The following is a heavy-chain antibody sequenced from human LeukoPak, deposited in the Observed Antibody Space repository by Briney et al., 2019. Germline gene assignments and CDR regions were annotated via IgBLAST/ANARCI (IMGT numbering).Heavy chain of an antibody. J-gene: IGHJ4*02. V-gene: IGHV3-30-3*01. CDR3: ATFDCSSTSCLSPFDY. CDR2: ISYDGSNK. D-gene: IGHD2-2*01. CDR1: GFTFSSYA. Sequence: GRSLRLSCAASGFTFSSYAMHWVRQAPGKGLEWVAVISYDGSNKYYADSVKGRFTISRDNSKNTLYLQMNSLRAEDTAVYYCATFDCSSTSCLSPFDYWGQGTLVTVSS.